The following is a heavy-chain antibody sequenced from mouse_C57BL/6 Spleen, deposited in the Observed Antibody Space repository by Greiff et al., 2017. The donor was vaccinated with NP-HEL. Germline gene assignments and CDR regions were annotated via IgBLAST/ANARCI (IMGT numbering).Heavy chain of an antibody. V-gene: IGHV5-6*01. D-gene: IGHD2-2*01. CDR1: GFTFSSYG. Sequence: EVQVVESGGDLVKPGGSLKLSCAASGFTFSSYGMSWVRQTPDKRLEWVATISSGGSYTYYPDSVKGRFTISRDNAKNTLYLQMSSLKSEDTAMYYCARHAAYGYDEGWFAYWGQGTLVTVSA. CDR3: ARHAAYGYDEGWFAY. CDR2: ISSGGSYT. J-gene: IGHJ3*01.